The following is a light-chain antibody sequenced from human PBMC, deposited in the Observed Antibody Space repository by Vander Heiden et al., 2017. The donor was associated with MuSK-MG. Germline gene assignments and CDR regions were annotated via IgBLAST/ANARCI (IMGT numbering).Light chain of an antibody. Sequence: DIQMTQYPPTLSASVRDRVTITSCATQSISSTWLAWYQQKPGKPPRLLIYDASTLESGVPSRFSGSGSGTEFTLTISSLQPDDSATYYCQQYNSQPLTFGGGTKVEIK. CDR2: DAS. CDR1: QSISSTW. V-gene: IGKV1-5*01. J-gene: IGKJ4*01. CDR3: QQYNSQPLT.